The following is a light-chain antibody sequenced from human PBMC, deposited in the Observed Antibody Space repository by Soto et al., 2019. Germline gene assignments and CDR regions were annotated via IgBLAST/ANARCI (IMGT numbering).Light chain of an antibody. V-gene: IGKV3-15*01. CDR2: GAS. CDR3: QQYNNWPG. CDR1: QSVSSN. Sequence: EIVMTQSPATLSVSPGERATLSCRASQSVSSNLAWYQQKPGQAPRLLIYGASTRATGIPARFSGSGSGTELTLTISGLQSEDFAVYYCQQYNNWPGFGQGTRLEIK. J-gene: IGKJ5*01.